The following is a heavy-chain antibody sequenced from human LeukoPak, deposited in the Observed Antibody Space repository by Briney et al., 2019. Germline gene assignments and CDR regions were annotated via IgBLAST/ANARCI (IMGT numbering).Heavy chain of an antibody. J-gene: IGHJ4*02. CDR3: ARGRWLQLPYY. V-gene: IGHV4-59*01. Sequence: SETLSLTCTVSGGSISSYYWSWIRQPPGKGLEWTGYISYSGSTNYNPSLKSRVTISIDTSKNQFSLKLSSVTAADTAVYYCARGRWLQLPYYWGQGTLVTVSS. CDR2: ISYSGST. D-gene: IGHD5-24*01. CDR1: GGSISSYY.